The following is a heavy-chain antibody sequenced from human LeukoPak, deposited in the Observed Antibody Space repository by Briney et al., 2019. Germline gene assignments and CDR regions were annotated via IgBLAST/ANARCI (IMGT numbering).Heavy chain of an antibody. CDR3: ASSTMVRRVGGY. Sequence: GGSLRLSCAASGFTFSSYSMNWVRQAPGKGLEWVSSISSSSSYIYYADSVKGRFTISRDNAKNSLYLQMNSLRAEDTAVYYCASSTMVRRVGGYWGPGTPVSVSS. CDR1: GFTFSSYS. J-gene: IGHJ4*02. D-gene: IGHD3-10*01. V-gene: IGHV3-21*01. CDR2: ISSSSSYI.